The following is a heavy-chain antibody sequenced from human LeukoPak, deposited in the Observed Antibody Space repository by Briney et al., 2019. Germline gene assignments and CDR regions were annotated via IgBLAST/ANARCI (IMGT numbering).Heavy chain of an antibody. V-gene: IGHV3-74*03. CDR1: GFTFSSYW. CDR3: AELGITMIGGV. Sequence: PGGSLRLSCEASGFTFSSYWMHWVRQVPGKGLMWVSRINTDGSETTYADSVKGRFTISRDNAKNSLYLQMNSLRAEDTAVYYCAELGITMIGGVWGKGTTVTISS. D-gene: IGHD3-10*02. CDR2: INTDGSET. J-gene: IGHJ6*04.